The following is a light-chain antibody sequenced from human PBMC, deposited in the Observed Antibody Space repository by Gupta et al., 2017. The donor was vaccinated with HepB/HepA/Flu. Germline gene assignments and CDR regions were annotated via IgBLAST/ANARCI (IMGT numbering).Light chain of an antibody. CDR2: GAS. V-gene: IGKV3-15*01. CDR3: QQYKNWPPLFT. CDR1: QSVSSN. Sequence: EIVMTPSPSTLSVSPGERATISCRASQSVSSNLAWYQHKPGQAPRLLIYGASTRATGIPARFSGSGSGTEFTLTISSLQSEDFAIYYCQQYKNWPPLFTFGPGTTVDSK. J-gene: IGKJ3*01.